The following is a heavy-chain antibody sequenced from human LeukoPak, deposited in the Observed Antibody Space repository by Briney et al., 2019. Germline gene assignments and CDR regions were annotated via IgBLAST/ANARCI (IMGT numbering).Heavy chain of an antibody. Sequence: GGSLRLSCAASGFTFSNYEMNWVRQAPGKGLEWVSFISSGGSTIYYVDSVKGRFTIPRDNAKNSLYLQMNSLSAEDTAVYYCASGYSYGSDYWGQGTLVTVSS. D-gene: IGHD5-18*01. CDR2: ISSGGSTI. CDR3: ASGYSYGSDY. CDR1: GFTFSNYE. V-gene: IGHV3-48*03. J-gene: IGHJ4*02.